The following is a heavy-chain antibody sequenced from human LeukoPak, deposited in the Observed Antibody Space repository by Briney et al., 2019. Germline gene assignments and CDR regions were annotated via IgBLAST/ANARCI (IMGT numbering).Heavy chain of an antibody. V-gene: IGHV3-7*01. J-gene: IGHJ6*03. D-gene: IGHD2-15*01. CDR3: ARDLLSYYYYYYYMDV. Sequence: GGSLRLSCTASGFTFGDYAMSWFRQAPGKGLEWVANIKQDGSEKYYVDSVKGRFTISRDNAKNSLYLQMNSLRAEDTAVYYCARDLLSYYYYYYYMDVWGKGTTVTVSS. CDR1: GFTFGDYA. CDR2: IKQDGSEK.